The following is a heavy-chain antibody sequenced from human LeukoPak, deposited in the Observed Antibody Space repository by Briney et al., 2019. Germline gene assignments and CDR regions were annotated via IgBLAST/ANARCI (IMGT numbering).Heavy chain of an antibody. J-gene: IGHJ6*03. V-gene: IGHV4-59*01. Sequence: SETLSLTCTVSGGSISSYYWSWIRQPPGKGLEWIGYIYCSGSTNYNPSLKSRVTISVDTSKNQFSLKLSSVTAADTAVYYCARDRCSGGSCHPYYYYMDVWGKGTTVTVSS. CDR3: ARDRCSGGSCHPYYYYMDV. CDR2: IYCSGST. CDR1: GGSISSYY. D-gene: IGHD2-15*01.